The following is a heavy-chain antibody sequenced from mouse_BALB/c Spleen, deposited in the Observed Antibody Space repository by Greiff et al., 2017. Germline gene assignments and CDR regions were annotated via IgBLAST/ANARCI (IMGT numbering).Heavy chain of an antibody. CDR1: GFNIKDTY. J-gene: IGHJ4*01. CDR2: IDPANGNT. V-gene: IGHV14-3*02. Sequence: EVQLQQSGAELVKPGASVKLSCTASGFNIKDTYMHWVKQRPEQGLEWIGRIDPANGNTKYDPKFQGKATITADTSSNTAYLQLSSLTSEDTAVYYCARSGYYGSYAMDYWGQGTSVTVSS. CDR3: ARSGYYGSYAMDY. D-gene: IGHD1-2*01.